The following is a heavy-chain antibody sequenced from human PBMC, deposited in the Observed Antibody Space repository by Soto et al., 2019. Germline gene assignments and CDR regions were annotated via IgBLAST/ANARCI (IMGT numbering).Heavy chain of an antibody. CDR1: GFTFDDYT. CDR2: ISWDGGST. Sequence: GGSLRLSCAASGFTFDDYTMHWVRQAPGKGLEWVSLISWDGGSTYYADSVKGRFTISRDNSKNSLYLQMNSLRTEDTALYYCAKDGGIVGVYYGMDVWGQGTTVTVSS. J-gene: IGHJ6*02. V-gene: IGHV3-43*01. D-gene: IGHD1-26*01. CDR3: AKDGGIVGVYYGMDV.